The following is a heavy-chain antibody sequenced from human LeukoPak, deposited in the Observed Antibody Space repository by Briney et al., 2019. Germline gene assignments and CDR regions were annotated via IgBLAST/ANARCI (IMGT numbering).Heavy chain of an antibody. CDR1: GFTFSNYG. V-gene: IGHV3-33*01. J-gene: IGHJ6*02. CDR3: ARYCSGGTCKLGYYYYGMDV. Sequence: GGSLRLSCAASGFTFSNYGMHWVRQAPGKGLEWVAVIWYDGSIKYYADSVKGRFSISRDNSKSTLYLQMNSLRAEDTAVYYCARYCSGGTCKLGYYYYGMDVWGQGTTVTVSS. CDR2: IWYDGSIK. D-gene: IGHD2-15*01.